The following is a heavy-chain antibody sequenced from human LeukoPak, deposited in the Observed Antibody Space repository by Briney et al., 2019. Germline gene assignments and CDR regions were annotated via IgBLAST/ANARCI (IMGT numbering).Heavy chain of an antibody. J-gene: IGHJ4*02. V-gene: IGHV4-59*01. D-gene: IGHD6-13*01. Sequence: SETLSLTCTVSGGSISSYYWSWIRQPPGKGLEWIGYIYYSGSTNYNPSLKSRVTISVDTSKNQFSLKLSSVTAADTAVYYCARSRISWSYYFDYWGQGTLVTVSS. CDR3: ARSRISWSYYFDY. CDR1: GGSISSYY. CDR2: IYYSGST.